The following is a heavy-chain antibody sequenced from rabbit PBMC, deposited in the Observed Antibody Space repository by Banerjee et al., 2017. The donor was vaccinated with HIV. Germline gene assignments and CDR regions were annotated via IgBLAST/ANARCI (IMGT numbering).Heavy chain of an antibody. V-gene: IGHV1S40*01. CDR1: GFSFSSGYY. Sequence: QSLEESGGDLVKPGASLTLTCTASGFSFSSGYYMCWVRQAPGKGLEWIACIYAGSSGSTYYASWAKGRFTISKTSSTTVTLQMTSLTAADTATYFCARGGAGVNGYGNATDFKLRGQGTLVTVS. J-gene: IGHJ4*01. CDR2: IYAGSSGST. CDR3: ARGGAGVNGYGNATDFKL. D-gene: IGHD6-1*01.